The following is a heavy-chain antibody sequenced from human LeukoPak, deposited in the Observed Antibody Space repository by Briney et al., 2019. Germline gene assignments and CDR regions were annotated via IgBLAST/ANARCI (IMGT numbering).Heavy chain of an antibody. CDR2: VSSNWGGT. CDR1: GFTFSSYA. Sequence: QPGGSLRLSCSASGFTFSSYAMHWVRQAPGKGLEYVSAVSSNWGGTYYADSVKGRFTISRDNSKNTLYLQMSSLRAEDTAVYYCVKDLRPGIAVAGVFAYWGQGTLVTVSS. D-gene: IGHD6-19*01. J-gene: IGHJ4*02. V-gene: IGHV3-64D*06. CDR3: VKDLRPGIAVAGVFAY.